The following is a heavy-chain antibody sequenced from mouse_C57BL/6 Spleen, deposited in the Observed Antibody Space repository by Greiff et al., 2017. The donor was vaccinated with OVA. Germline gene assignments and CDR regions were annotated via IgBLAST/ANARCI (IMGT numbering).Heavy chain of an antibody. CDR3: ARGFITTVVAPFDY. D-gene: IGHD1-1*01. CDR1: GYTFTDYY. CDR2: IYPGRGYN. V-gene: IGHV1-76*01. J-gene: IGHJ2*01. Sequence: QVQLQQSGAELVRPGASVKLSCKASGYTFTDYYINWVKQRPGKGLEWIARIYPGRGYNAYNQKVKAQSTHAAEKSSSTAYMQLSSLTSEDSAVYFCARGFITTVVAPFDYWGQGTTLTVSS.